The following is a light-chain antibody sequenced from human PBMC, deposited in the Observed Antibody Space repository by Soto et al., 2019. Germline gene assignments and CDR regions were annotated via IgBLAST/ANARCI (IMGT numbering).Light chain of an antibody. CDR2: EVS. Sequence: QSALTQPVSVSGSPGQSITISCTGTSSDIGAYNYVSWHQQHPGKAPKVMIYEVSNRPSGVSNRFSGSKSGNTASLTISGLQAEDEADYYCSSYTSSRNVVFGGGTKLTVL. CDR3: SSYTSSRNVV. J-gene: IGLJ2*01. CDR1: SSDIGAYNY. V-gene: IGLV2-14*01.